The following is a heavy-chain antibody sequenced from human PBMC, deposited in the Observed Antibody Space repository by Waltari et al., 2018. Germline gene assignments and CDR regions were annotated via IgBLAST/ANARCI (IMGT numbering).Heavy chain of an antibody. D-gene: IGHD6-19*01. V-gene: IGHV4-34*01. Sequence: QVQLQQWGAGVLKPSETLSLSCAVHNGSFSDYFWAWIRQPPGRGLEWIGEINDSAGTNYMPTLKVRVTSSLDTSSNQFSLKLQSVTVADTALYFVSRGPRITFQTGGWHSPQYHGLDVWGQGTMVVVSS. J-gene: IGHJ6*02. CDR2: INDSAGT. CDR1: NGSFSDYF. CDR3: SRGPRITFQTGGWHSPQYHGLDV.